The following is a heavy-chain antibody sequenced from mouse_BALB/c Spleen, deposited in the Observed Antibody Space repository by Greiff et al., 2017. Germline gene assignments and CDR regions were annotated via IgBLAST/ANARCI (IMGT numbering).Heavy chain of an antibody. CDR3: ARDYRYDAGFDD. CDR2: ISTYYGDA. Sequence: QVHVKQSGAELVRPGVSVKISCKGSGYTFTDYAMHWVKQSHAKSLEWIGVISTYYGDASYNQKFKGKATMTVDKSSSTAYMELARLTSEDSAIYYCARDYRYDAGFDDWGQGTTLTVSS. V-gene: IGHV1S137*01. D-gene: IGHD2-14*01. J-gene: IGHJ2*01. CDR1: GYTFTDYA.